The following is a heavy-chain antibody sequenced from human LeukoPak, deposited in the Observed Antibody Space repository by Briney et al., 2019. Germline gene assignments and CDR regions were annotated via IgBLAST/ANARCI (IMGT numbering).Heavy chain of an antibody. CDR1: GFTFSSYA. CDR3: AKGEEGVAVAGVADY. V-gene: IGHV3-23*01. J-gene: IGHJ4*02. D-gene: IGHD6-19*01. Sequence: GGSLRLSCAASGFTFSSYAMSWVRQAPGKGLEWASAISGSGGSTYYADSVKGRFTISRGNSKNTLYLQMNSLRAEDTAVYYCAKGEEGVAVAGVADYWGQGTLVTVSS. CDR2: ISGSGGST.